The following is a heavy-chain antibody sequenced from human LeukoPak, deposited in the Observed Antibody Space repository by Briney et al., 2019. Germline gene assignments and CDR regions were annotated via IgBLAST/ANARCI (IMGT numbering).Heavy chain of an antibody. J-gene: IGHJ3*01. CDR3: ARDGPWVVGVGDDAFDF. CDR2: ISSSSSYI. Sequence: GGSLRLSCAASGFTFSSYSMNWGSQAPGKGLEWVSSISSSSSYIYYADSVKGRFTISRDNAKNSLYLQMNSLRAEDTAVYYCARDGPWVVGVGDDAFDFWGQGTMVTVSS. D-gene: IGHD2-15*01. CDR1: GFTFSSYS. V-gene: IGHV3-21*01.